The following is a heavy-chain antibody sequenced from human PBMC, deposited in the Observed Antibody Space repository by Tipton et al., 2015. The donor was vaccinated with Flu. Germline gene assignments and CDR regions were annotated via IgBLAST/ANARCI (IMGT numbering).Heavy chain of an antibody. D-gene: IGHD1-26*01. Sequence: QLVQSGAEVKKPGASVKVSCKASGYTFTSYGISWVRQAPGQGLEWMGWISAYNGNTNYAQKLQGRVTMTTDTSTSTAYMELRSLRSDDAAAYYCARVERGRVGALLAPCYFDYWGQGTLVTVSS. CDR1: GYTFTSYG. CDR3: ARVERGRVGALLAPCYFDY. CDR2: ISAYNGNT. V-gene: IGHV1-18*01. J-gene: IGHJ4*02.